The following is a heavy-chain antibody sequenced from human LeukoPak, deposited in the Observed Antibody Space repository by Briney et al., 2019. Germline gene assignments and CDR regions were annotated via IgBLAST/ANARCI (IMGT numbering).Heavy chain of an antibody. CDR3: ARAPNTYYDSSGAPRAFDI. CDR2: INPNSGGT. J-gene: IGHJ3*02. V-gene: IGHV1-2*06. Sequence: ASVKVSCKASGGTFSSYAISLVRQAPGQGLELMGRINPNSGGTNYAQKFQGRATMTSDTSISTAYMQLSRLRSDDTAVYYCARAPNTYYDSSGAPRAFDIWGQGTMVTVSS. CDR1: GGTFSSYA. D-gene: IGHD3-22*01.